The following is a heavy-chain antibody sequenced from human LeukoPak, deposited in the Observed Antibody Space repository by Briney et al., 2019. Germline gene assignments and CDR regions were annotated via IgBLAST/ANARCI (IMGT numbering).Heavy chain of an antibody. J-gene: IGHJ4*02. V-gene: IGHV4-34*01. CDR1: GGSFSGYY. D-gene: IGHD6-13*01. CDR3: ARQGGSSWYSSLGY. Sequence: SETPSLTCAVYGGSFSGYYWSWIRQPPGKGLEWIGEINHSGSTNYNPSLKSRVTISVDTSKNQFSLKLSSVTAADTAVYYCARQGGSSWYSSLGYWGQGTLVTVSS. CDR2: INHSGST.